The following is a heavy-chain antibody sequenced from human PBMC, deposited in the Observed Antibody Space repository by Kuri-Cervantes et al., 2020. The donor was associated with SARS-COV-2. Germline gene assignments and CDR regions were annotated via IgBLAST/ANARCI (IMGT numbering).Heavy chain of an antibody. Sequence: ASVKVSCKASGYTFTSYDINWVRQATGQGLEWMGWINPNSGGTNYAQKFQGRVTMTRDTSISTAYMELSRLRSDDTAVYYCARDGSKGKYFQHWGQGTLVTVSS. J-gene: IGHJ1*01. D-gene: IGHD3-10*01. V-gene: IGHV1-2*02. CDR3: ARDGSKGKYFQH. CDR1: GYTFTSYD. CDR2: INPNSGGT.